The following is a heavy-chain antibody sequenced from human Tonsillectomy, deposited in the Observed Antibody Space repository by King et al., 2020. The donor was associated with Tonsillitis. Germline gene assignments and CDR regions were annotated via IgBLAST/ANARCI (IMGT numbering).Heavy chain of an antibody. CDR2: IYYSGST. V-gene: IGHV4-59*01. CDR3: ASVMGATRDY. D-gene: IGHD1-26*01. Sequence: QLQESGPGLVKPSETLSLTCTVSGGSISSYYWSWIRQPPGKGLEWIGYIYYSGSTNYNPSLKSRVTISVDTSKNQFSLKLSSVTAADTAVYYCASVMGATRDYWGQGTLVTVSS. J-gene: IGHJ4*02. CDR1: GGSISSYY.